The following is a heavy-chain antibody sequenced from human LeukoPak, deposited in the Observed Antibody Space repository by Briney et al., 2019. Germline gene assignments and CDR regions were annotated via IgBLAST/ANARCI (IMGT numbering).Heavy chain of an antibody. V-gene: IGHV1-24*01. Sequence: ASVKVSCKVSGYTLTELSMHWVRQAPGKGLEWMGGFDPEDGETIYAQKFQGSVTMTEDTSTDTAYMELSSLRSEDTAVYYCATNALGYCSSTSCFSDYWGQGTLVTVSS. D-gene: IGHD2-2*01. CDR2: FDPEDGET. J-gene: IGHJ4*02. CDR3: ATNALGYCSSTSCFSDY. CDR1: GYTLTELS.